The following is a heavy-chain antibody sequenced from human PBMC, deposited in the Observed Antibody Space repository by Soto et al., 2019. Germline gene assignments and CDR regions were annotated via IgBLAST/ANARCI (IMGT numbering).Heavy chain of an antibody. Sequence: EVQLLESGGGLVQAGGSLRLSCAASGFTFSSYAMTWVRQAPGKGLEWVSSISGSGGSTYYADSVKGRFTISRDNSKNTLYLQMNSLIAEDTAVHYCARYCGGDCYSTVFDYWGQGTLVTVSS. CDR2: ISGSGGST. CDR3: ARYCGGDCYSTVFDY. J-gene: IGHJ4*02. CDR1: GFTFSSYA. D-gene: IGHD2-21*02. V-gene: IGHV3-23*01.